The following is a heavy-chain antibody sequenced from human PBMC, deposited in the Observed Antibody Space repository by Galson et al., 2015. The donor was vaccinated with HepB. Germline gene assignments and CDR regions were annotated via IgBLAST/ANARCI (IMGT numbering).Heavy chain of an antibody. CDR2: IKSKTDGGTT. V-gene: IGHV3-15*01. CDR1: GFTFSTYW. CDR3: TTGPDYGDYEGDYYYYGMDV. Sequence: SLRLSCAASGFTFSTYWMSWVRQAPGKGLEWVGRIKSKTDGGTTDYAAPVKGRFTISRDDSKNTLYPQMNSLKTEDTAVYYCTTGPDYGDYEGDYYYYGMDVWGQGTTVTVSS. J-gene: IGHJ6*02. D-gene: IGHD4-17*01.